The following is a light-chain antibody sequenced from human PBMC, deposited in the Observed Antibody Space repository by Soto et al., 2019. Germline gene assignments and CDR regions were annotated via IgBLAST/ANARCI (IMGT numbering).Light chain of an antibody. CDR3: QQYGTSPGT. CDR2: GAF. J-gene: IGKJ1*01. CDR1: QSVYSNF. V-gene: IGKV3-20*01. Sequence: EIVLTQSPGTLSLSPGERATLSCRASQSVYSNFLAWYQHKPGQTPRLLIYGAFIRATGIPDRFSGSGSGTDFTITVSRLEPEDFAVYYCQQYGTSPGTFGKGTKVEI.